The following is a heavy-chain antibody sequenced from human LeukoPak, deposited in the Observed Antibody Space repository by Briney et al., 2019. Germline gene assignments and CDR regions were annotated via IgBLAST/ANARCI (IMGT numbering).Heavy chain of an antibody. V-gene: IGHV3-9*01. CDR1: GFTFDEFA. D-gene: IGHD6-13*01. CDR3: ARAYSSSWYVADH. Sequence: PGGSLRLSCAASGFTFDEFAMHWVRQAPGKGLEWVSGINFNGDTTRYAHSVKGRFTISRDNAKNTLYLQMNSLRAEDTAVYYCARAYSSSWYVADHWGQGTPVTVSS. J-gene: IGHJ5*02. CDR2: INFNGDTT.